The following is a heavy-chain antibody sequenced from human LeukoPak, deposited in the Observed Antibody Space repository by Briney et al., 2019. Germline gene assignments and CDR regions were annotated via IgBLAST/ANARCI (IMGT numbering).Heavy chain of an antibody. Sequence: PSETLSLTCTVSGDSISRGSYQWTWIRQSAGKGLEWIGRIYASGRTNYNPSVRSRVTMSVDTSNNQVSLRLSSVTAADTAVYYCARGDNTNWFPHFDYWGQGSLVTVSS. CDR3: ARGDNTNWFPHFDY. J-gene: IGHJ4*02. CDR2: IYASGRT. D-gene: IGHD1-1*01. V-gene: IGHV4-61*02. CDR1: GDSISRGSYQ.